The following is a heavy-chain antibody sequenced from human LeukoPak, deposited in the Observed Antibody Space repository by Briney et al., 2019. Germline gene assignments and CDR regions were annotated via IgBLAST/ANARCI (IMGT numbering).Heavy chain of an antibody. Sequence: ASVKVSCKASGYTFVGYYLHWVRQAPGQGLEWMAWIDPYTGNTHYAQKFQGRITVTRDTSVSTTYMELSWLTSDDTARYYCAREYSASEHWGQGTLVIVSS. CDR2: IDPYTGNT. CDR1: GYTFVGYY. D-gene: IGHD5-12*01. CDR3: AREYSASEH. J-gene: IGHJ4*02. V-gene: IGHV1-2*02.